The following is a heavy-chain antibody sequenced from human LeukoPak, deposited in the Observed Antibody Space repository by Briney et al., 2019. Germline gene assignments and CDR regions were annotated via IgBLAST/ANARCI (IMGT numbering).Heavy chain of an antibody. V-gene: IGHV3-9*01. J-gene: IGHJ5*02. Sequence: PGGSLRLSCAASGFTFDDYAMHWVRQAPGKGLEWVSGISWNSGNIGYADSVKGRFTISRDNAKNSLYLQMNSLRAEDTALYYCARADYNWNDGGNWFDPWGQGILVTVSS. CDR1: GFTFDDYA. CDR2: ISWNSGNI. CDR3: ARADYNWNDGGNWFDP. D-gene: IGHD1-1*01.